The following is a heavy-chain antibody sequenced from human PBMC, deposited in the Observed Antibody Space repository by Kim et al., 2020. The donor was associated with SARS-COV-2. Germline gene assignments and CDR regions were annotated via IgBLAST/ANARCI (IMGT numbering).Heavy chain of an antibody. CDR2: IYYSGST. Sequence: SETLSLTCTVSGGSISSSSYYWGWIRQPPGKGLEWIGSIYYSGSTYYNPSLKSRVTISVDTSKNQFSLKLSSVTAADTAVYYCARGRGGRKYSGFFPVGYWGQGTLVTVSS. CDR3: ARGRGGRKYSGFFPVGY. J-gene: IGHJ4*02. D-gene: IGHD1-26*01. CDR1: GGSISSSSYY. V-gene: IGHV4-39*07.